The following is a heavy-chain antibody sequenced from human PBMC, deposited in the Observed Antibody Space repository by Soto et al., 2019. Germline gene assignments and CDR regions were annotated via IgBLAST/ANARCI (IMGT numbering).Heavy chain of an antibody. CDR2: IKRDGSEK. D-gene: IGHD3-3*01. CDR1: GFTFGKYW. Sequence: EVQLVESGGGLVQPGGSLRISCAASGFTFGKYWMAWVRQAPGKGLEWLANIKRDGSEKYYVDSVKGRFTISRDNAKNSLYLQMSSLRVEDTAVYYCARHDDRDAKDWGQGTLVTVSS. CDR3: ARHDDRDAKD. V-gene: IGHV3-7*01. J-gene: IGHJ4*02.